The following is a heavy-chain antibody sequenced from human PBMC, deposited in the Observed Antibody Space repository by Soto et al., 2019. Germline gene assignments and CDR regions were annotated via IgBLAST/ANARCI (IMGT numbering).Heavy chain of an antibody. V-gene: IGHV3-23*01. Sequence: GGSLRLSCAASGFTFSSYAMSWVRQAPGKGLEWVSAISGSGGSTYYADSVKGRFTISRDNSKNTLYLQMNSLRAEDTAVYYCAKDAPAGYSSGWYYWQPLDYWGQGTLVTVSS. CDR3: AKDAPAGYSSGWYYWQPLDY. J-gene: IGHJ4*02. D-gene: IGHD6-19*01. CDR2: ISGSGGST. CDR1: GFTFSSYA.